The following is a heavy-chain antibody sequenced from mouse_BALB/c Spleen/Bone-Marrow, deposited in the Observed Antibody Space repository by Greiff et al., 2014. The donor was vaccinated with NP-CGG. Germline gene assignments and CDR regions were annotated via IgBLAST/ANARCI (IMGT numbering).Heavy chain of an antibody. CDR1: GFTFRDYY. V-gene: IGHV5-4*02. CDR3: ARSGERYGAMDY. Sequence: VQLKESGGGLVKPGGSLKLSCAASGFTFRDYYMCWIRQTPEKRLEWVATISDGGSYTYYPDSVKGRFTISRDNAKNSLYLQMSSLKSEDTAMYYCARSGERYGAMDYWGQGTSVTVSS. CDR2: ISDGGSYT. J-gene: IGHJ4*01. D-gene: IGHD2-10*02.